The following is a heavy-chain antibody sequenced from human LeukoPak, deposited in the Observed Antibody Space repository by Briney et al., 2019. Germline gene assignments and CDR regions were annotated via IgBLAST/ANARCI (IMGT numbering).Heavy chain of an antibody. CDR2: SYYSGST. CDR3: ARLAGNYDFWEELYYFDY. J-gene: IGHJ4*02. Sequence: SETLSLTCTVSGCSISNNSYYWGWMPQPPGKGLDWIVSSYYSGSTYYNPSLNSCVTISVDTSKNHFSLKLSSVTAADTAVYYCARLAGNYDFWEELYYFDYWGQGTLVTVSS. V-gene: IGHV4-39*02. CDR1: GCSISNNSYY. D-gene: IGHD3-3*01.